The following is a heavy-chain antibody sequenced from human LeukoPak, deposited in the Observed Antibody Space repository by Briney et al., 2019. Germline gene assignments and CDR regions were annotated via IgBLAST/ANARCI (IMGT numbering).Heavy chain of an antibody. CDR1: GYSFTSYW. V-gene: IGHV5-51*01. CDR2: IYPGDSDT. D-gene: IGHD3-10*01. J-gene: IGHJ5*02. CDR3: ARLGVLPAAWFDP. Sequence: GESLKISCKGSGYSFTSYWISWVRQMPGKGLEWMGIIYPGDSDTRYSPSFQGQVTISADKSISTAYLQWSSLKASDTAMCYCARLGVLPAAWFDPWGQGTLVTVSS.